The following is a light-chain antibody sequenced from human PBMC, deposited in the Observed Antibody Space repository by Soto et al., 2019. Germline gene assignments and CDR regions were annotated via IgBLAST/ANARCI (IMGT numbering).Light chain of an antibody. Sequence: EIVMTQSPATLSVSPGERATLSCRASQSVSSNLAWYQQKPGQAPRLLIYGASTRATGIPARFIGSGSGTECPLTLSSLQSEDFAVYYCQQYSNCPQTFGQGTKVEIK. CDR3: QQYSNCPQT. J-gene: IGKJ1*01. CDR1: QSVSSN. V-gene: IGKV3-15*01. CDR2: GAS.